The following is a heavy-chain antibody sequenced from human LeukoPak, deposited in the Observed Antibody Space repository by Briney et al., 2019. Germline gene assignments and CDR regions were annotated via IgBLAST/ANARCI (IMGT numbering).Heavy chain of an antibody. J-gene: IGHJ4*02. V-gene: IGHV1-24*01. CDR1: GYTLTELS. CDR2: FDPEDGET. D-gene: IGHD3-22*01. CDR3: ATLPYYYDSSAYSHFDY. Sequence: GALVKVSCKVSGYTLTELSMHWVRQSPGKGLEWMGGFDPEDGETIYAQKFQGRVTMTEDTSTDTAYMELRSLRSEDTAVYYCATLPYYYDSSAYSHFDYWGQGTLVSVSS.